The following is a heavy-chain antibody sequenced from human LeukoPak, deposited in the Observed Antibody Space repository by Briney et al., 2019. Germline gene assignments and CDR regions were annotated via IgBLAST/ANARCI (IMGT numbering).Heavy chain of an antibody. CDR2: IDYSGGTNYNT. CDR1: GASISSYY. J-gene: IGHJ3*02. Sequence: SETLSLTCSVSGASISSYYWSWIRQPPGKGLEWIGYIDYSGGTNYNTNYNPSLRSRVTISVDTSKNQFSLRLSSVTAADTAVYYCARQGIDAFDIWGQGTLATVSS. CDR3: ARQGIDAFDI. V-gene: IGHV4-59*08.